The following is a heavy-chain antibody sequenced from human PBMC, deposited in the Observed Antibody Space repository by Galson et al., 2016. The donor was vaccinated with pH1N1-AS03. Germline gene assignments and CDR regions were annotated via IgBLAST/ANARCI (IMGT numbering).Heavy chain of an antibody. CDR1: GYTFTNYG. Sequence: SVKVSCKASGYTFTNYGISWVRQAPGQGLEYMGWIGTYTIYAQKLQGRVTMTTDTSTSTAYMELSSLRSEDTAVYFCATHNPGGKIGEWVLLPMGAFDLWGQGTLVTISS. D-gene: IGHD3-10*01. CDR2: IGTYT. V-gene: IGHV1-18*01. J-gene: IGHJ3*01. CDR3: ATHNPGGKIGEWVLLPMGAFDL.